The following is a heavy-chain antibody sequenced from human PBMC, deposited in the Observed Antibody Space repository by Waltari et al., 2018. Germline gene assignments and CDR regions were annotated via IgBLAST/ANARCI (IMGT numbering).Heavy chain of an antibody. D-gene: IGHD5-12*01. CDR2: ISYDGSNK. J-gene: IGHJ4*02. Sequence: QVQLVESGGGVVQPGRSLRLSCAASGFTFSRYAMHWVRQAPGKGLEWVAVISYDGSNKYYADSVKGRFTISRDNSKNTLYLQMNSLRAEDTAVYYCARESPTNYYFDYWGQGTLVTVSS. CDR1: GFTFSRYA. CDR3: ARESPTNYYFDY. V-gene: IGHV3-30-3*01.